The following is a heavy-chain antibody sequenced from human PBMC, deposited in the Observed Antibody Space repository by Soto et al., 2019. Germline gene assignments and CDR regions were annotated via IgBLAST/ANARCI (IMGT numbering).Heavy chain of an antibody. Sequence: GGSLRLSCAASGLIFSSYTMQWVRKAPGKGLEWVGVITYDGSNQYYADSVKGRFTISRDNSRNMLFLQMNSLRPDDTAVYYCARAPSGSYPEFDYWGQGTLVTVSS. CDR3: ARAPSGSYPEFDY. J-gene: IGHJ4*02. V-gene: IGHV3-30-3*01. CDR2: ITYDGSNQ. D-gene: IGHD1-26*01. CDR1: GLIFSSYT.